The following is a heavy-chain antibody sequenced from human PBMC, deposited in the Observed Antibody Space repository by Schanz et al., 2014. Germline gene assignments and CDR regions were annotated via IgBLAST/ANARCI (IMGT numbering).Heavy chain of an antibody. D-gene: IGHD2-21*01. V-gene: IGHV1-3*04. J-gene: IGHJ6*03. CDR1: GYTFAGHA. CDR2: IHTVCGNT. CDR3: ARGEARGSSCGGYIEPMDA. Sequence: QVQLVQSGAEVKKPGASVKVSCQASGYTFAGHAVHWVRQAPGQGPEWVGWIHTVCGNTKYAEKFEGRVTITRDASTSTAYMELSSLRSEDTAVYFCARGEARGSSCGGYIEPMDAWGKGTTVNVSS.